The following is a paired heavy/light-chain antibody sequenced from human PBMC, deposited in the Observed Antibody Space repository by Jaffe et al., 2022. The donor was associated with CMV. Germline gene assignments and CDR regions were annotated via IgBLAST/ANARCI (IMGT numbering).Heavy chain of an antibody. V-gene: IGHV5-51*01. CDR2: IHPGDSDT. CDR1: GYTFTNYW. CDR3: ARRGTFYDFWTGLDSDYYFDS. Sequence: EVQLVQSGAEVKKPGESLKISCKGSGYTFTNYWIGWVRQMPGKGLEWMGIIHPGDSDTRYSPSFQGQVTISADKSISTAYLLWSSLKASDSAMYYCARRGTFYDFWTGLDSDYYFDSWGQGTLVTVSS. D-gene: IGHD3-3*01. J-gene: IGHJ4*02.
Light chain of an antibody. V-gene: IGLV2-23*02. CDR1: SSDIGSYNV. J-gene: IGLJ3*02. CDR3: CSYAGSITLV. CDR2: EVS. Sequence: QSALTQPASVSGSPGQSITISCTGTSSDIGSYNVVSWYQQHPGKAPKLMIYEVSKRPSGVSNRFSGSKSGNTASLTISGLQAEDEGDYYCCSYAGSITLVFGGGTKLTVL.